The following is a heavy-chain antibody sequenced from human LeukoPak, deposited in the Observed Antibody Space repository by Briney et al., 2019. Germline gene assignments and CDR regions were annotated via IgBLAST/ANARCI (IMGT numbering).Heavy chain of an antibody. Sequence: ASVKVSCKASGYTFTSYYVHWVRQAPGQGLEWVGIINPSGGSTTYGQKFQGRVTMTRDTSTSTVYMEVSSLRSEDTAVYYCARDIAVAGRGAFDIWGQGTMVTVSS. D-gene: IGHD6-19*01. CDR2: INPSGGST. J-gene: IGHJ3*02. CDR3: ARDIAVAGRGAFDI. V-gene: IGHV1-46*01. CDR1: GYTFTSYY.